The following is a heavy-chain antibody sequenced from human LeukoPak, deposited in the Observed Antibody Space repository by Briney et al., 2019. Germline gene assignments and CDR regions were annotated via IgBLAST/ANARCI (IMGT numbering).Heavy chain of an antibody. J-gene: IGHJ4*02. CDR1: GFSFSTYA. CDR2: ISGSGGNI. D-gene: IGHD6-19*01. Sequence: GGSLRLSCAASGFSFSTYAMSWVRQAPGKGLEWVSAISGSGGNIYYAASVNGRFTISRDNSKNTLYLQMNSLRAEDTAVYYCAKHPYTSGWYHFDCWGQRTLVTVSS. V-gene: IGHV3-23*01. CDR3: AKHPYTSGWYHFDC.